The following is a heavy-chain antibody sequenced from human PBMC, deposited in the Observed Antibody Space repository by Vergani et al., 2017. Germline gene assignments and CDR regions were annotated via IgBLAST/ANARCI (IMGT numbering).Heavy chain of an antibody. CDR1: GYIFSNFW. Sequence: EKQLVQSGSETKKPGESLKISCQAFGYIFSNFWIGWVRQRPGRGLEGMGIFYPGDSEVKSNPTFRGQVIFSVDTSVNTAYLQWRSLQASDTATYFCASGGHGSENGGALQLWGQGTNITVSS. CDR3: ASGGHGSENGGALQL. J-gene: IGHJ3*01. D-gene: IGHD3-10*01. CDR2: FYPGDSEV. V-gene: IGHV5-51*01.